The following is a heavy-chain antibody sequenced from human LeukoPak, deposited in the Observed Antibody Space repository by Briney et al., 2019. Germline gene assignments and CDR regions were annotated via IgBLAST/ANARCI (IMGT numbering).Heavy chain of an antibody. J-gene: IGHJ4*02. V-gene: IGHV4-34*01. D-gene: IGHD2-15*01. CDR2: INHSGST. Sequence: KTSETLSLTCAVYGGSFSGHYWSWIRQPPGKGLEWIGEINHSGSTNYNPSLKSRVTISVDTSKNQFSLKLSSVTAADTAVYYCARAIQGSRYCSGGSCGYFDHWGQGTLVTVSS. CDR1: GGSFSGHY. CDR3: ARAIQGSRYCSGGSCGYFDH.